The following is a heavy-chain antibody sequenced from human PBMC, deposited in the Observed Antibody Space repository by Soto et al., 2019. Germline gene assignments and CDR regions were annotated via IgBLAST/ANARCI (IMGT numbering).Heavy chain of an antibody. CDR1: GYTLTNYG. CDR3: ATDGPSNSGNLYAFDI. Sequence: QAPLVQSGAEVKKFGASVRVSCKASGYTLTNYGVTWVRQAPGQGLEWLGRVTPYKADTNSAQNLQGRVTMATDTPTNTAYLELRSLRSDDTAVYFCATDGPSNSGNLYAFDIWGQGTMVTVSA. CDR2: VTPYKADT. D-gene: IGHD5-12*01. V-gene: IGHV1-18*04. J-gene: IGHJ3*02.